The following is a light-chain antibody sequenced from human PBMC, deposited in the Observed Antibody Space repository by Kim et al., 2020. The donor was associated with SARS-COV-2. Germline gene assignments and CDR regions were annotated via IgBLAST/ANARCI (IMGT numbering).Light chain of an antibody. CDR3: QSYDRRLSSYV. J-gene: IGLJ1*01. Sequence: RGTMSCTGSGSNSGECYDVHWYQQLPGKAPKFLIYSNNNRPSGVPDRFSASKTGTSASLAITGLQAEDEAAYYCQSYDRRLSSYVFGTGTKVTVL. CDR2: SNN. V-gene: IGLV1-40*01. CDR1: GSNSGECYD.